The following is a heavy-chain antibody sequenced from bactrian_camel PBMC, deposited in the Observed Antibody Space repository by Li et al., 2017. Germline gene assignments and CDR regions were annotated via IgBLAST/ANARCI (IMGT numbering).Heavy chain of an antibody. Sequence: HVQLVESGGGSVQAGGSLRLSCVASGYTFCMAWFRQAPGKEREGVATIDANTGTTYYADSVKGRFTIPRDSADNTMYLQMNSLKPEDTAMYYCAAECRTTCTIARYYNYWGQGTQVTVS. J-gene: IGHJ4*01. V-gene: IGHV3-3*01. CDR3: AAECRTTCTIARYYNY. D-gene: IGHD3*01. CDR2: IDANTGTT. CDR1: GYTFC.